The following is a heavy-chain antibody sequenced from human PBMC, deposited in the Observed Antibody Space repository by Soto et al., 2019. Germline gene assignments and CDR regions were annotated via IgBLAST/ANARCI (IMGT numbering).Heavy chain of an antibody. Sequence: ASVKVSCKASGYTFTSYSMHWVRQAPGQGLEWMGWINAYNGNTKYAQKLQGRVTMTTDTSTSTAYMELRSLRSDDTAVYYCARSDDILARWGQGTLVTVSS. J-gene: IGHJ4*02. CDR3: ARSDDILAR. V-gene: IGHV1-18*01. CDR2: INAYNGNT. D-gene: IGHD3-9*01. CDR1: GYTFTSYS.